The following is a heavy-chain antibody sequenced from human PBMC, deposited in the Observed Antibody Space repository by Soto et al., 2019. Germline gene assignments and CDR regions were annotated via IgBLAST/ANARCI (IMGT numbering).Heavy chain of an antibody. D-gene: IGHD3-3*01. CDR2: LSGSDGKT. CDR3: ARWSYLDY. CDR1: GFSFGSYA. V-gene: IGHV3-23*01. J-gene: IGHJ4*02. Sequence: GSLRLSCAASGFSFGSYALSWDRQAPGQGLEWVSTLSGSDGKTFYADSVKGRFSISRDTSQSTLYLQMNSLRADDTAMYYCARWSYLDYWGQGT.